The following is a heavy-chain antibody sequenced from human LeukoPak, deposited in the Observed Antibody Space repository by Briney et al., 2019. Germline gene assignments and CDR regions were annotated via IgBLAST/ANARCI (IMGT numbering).Heavy chain of an antibody. V-gene: IGHV4-30-4*01. J-gene: IGHJ3*02. D-gene: IGHD2-15*01. CDR3: ARDCSGGSCYGAFDI. CDR2: IYDSGST. CDR1: GASIRSGDYY. Sequence: PSETLSLTCTVSGASIRSGDYYWSWIRQPPGKGLEWIGYIYDSGSTYYNRSLKSRITISVDTSENRFSLKLSSVAATDTAVYYCARDCSGGSCYGAFDIWGQGTMVTVSS.